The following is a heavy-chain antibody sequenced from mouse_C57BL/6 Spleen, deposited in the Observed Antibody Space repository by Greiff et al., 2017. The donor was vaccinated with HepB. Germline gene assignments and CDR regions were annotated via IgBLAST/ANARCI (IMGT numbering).Heavy chain of an antibody. V-gene: IGHV5-12*01. CDR1: GFTFSDYY. D-gene: IGHD1-1*01. CDR2: ISNGGGST. J-gene: IGHJ4*01. CDR3: ARQLTTVPYAMDY. Sequence: EVMLVESGGGLVQPGGSLKLSCAASGFTFSDYYMYWVRQTPEKRLEWVAYISNGGGSTYYPDTVKGRFTISRDNAKNTLYLQMSRLKSVDTAMYYCARQLTTVPYAMDYWGQGTSVTVSS.